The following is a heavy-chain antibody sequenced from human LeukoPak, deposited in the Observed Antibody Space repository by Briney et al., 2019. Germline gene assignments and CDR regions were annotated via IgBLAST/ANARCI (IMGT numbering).Heavy chain of an antibody. CDR2: INPSGGST. J-gene: IGHJ6*03. CDR1: GYTFTSYY. V-gene: IGHV1-46*01. Sequence: ASVKVSCKASGYTFTSYYMHWVRQAPGQGLEWMGIINPSGGSTSYAQKFQGRVTMTRDTSTSTVYMELSSLRSEDTAVYYCARVGQILIVGATTGDNYYYYMDVWGKGTTVTVSS. D-gene: IGHD1-26*01. CDR3: ARVGQILIVGATTGDNYYYYMDV.